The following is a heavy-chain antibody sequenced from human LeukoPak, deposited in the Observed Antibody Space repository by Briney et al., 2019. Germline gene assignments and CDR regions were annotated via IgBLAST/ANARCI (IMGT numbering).Heavy chain of an antibody. CDR3: AYSSGWYSLRFDP. J-gene: IGHJ5*02. V-gene: IGHV1-69*13. Sequence: SVKLSCKASGGTFSSYAISWVRQAPGQGLEWMGGIIPIFGTANYAQKFQGRVTITADESTSTAYMELSSLRSEDTAVYYCAYSSGWYSLRFDPWGQGTLVTVSS. D-gene: IGHD6-19*01. CDR1: GGTFSSYA. CDR2: IIPIFGTA.